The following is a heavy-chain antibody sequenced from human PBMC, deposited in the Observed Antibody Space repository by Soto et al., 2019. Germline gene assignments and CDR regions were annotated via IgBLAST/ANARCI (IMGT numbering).Heavy chain of an antibody. D-gene: IGHD3-3*01. CDR1: GGSVIGYY. Sequence: ASETMSLTCAVYGGSVIGYYWDWNRQLPGKGLEWIGEIHPTGGTHYNRSSKSRVTMSVDTAKNQCTLWLSSVTAADTAIYYCATRIAVFGLLIPPFDPWGQGTQVTVSS. CDR3: ATRIAVFGLLIPPFDP. V-gene: IGHV4-34*01. CDR2: IHPTGGT. J-gene: IGHJ5*02.